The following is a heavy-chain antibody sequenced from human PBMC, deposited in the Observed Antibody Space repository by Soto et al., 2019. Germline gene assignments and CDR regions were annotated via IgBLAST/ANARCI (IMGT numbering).Heavy chain of an antibody. CDR3: ASSPVVAGTGGDNWLDP. Sequence: GGSLRLSCAASGFTFGYYWMHWVRQAPGMGLVWVSRINGDGSSTTYADSVKGRFTISRDNAKNMLYLQMNSLGAEDTALYYCASSPVVAGTGGDNWLDPWGKGTLVTVSS. D-gene: IGHD2-15*01. J-gene: IGHJ5*02. V-gene: IGHV3-74*03. CDR2: INGDGSST. CDR1: GFTFGYYW.